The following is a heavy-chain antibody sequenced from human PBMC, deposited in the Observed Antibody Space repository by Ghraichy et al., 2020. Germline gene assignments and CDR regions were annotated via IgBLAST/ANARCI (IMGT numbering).Heavy chain of an antibody. CDR1: GFSLSTSGVG. V-gene: IGHV2-5*02. Sequence: SGPTLVKPTQTLTLTCTFSGFSLSTSGVGVGWIRQPPGKALEWLALIYWDDDKRYSPSLKSRLTITKDTSKNQVVLTMTNMDPVDTATYYCAHWGEGTIVGATGGFDYWGQGTLVTVSS. J-gene: IGHJ4*02. CDR2: IYWDDDK. D-gene: IGHD1-26*01. CDR3: AHWGEGTIVGATGGFDY.